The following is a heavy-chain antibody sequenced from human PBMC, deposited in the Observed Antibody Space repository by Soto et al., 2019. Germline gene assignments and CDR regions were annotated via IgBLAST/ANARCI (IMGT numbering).Heavy chain of an antibody. CDR2: IDTDGSTT. D-gene: IGHD2-15*01. J-gene: IGHJ4*02. CDR1: GFTFDDYA. CDR3: ACSRRPARLGPKGAIDY. V-gene: IGHV3-9*01. Sequence: EVQLVESGGGLVQPGRSLRLSCAASGFTFDDYAMHWVRQVPGKGLEWVSGIDTDGSTTSYADFAKGRFTISRDNAKSTLSLQMNSLRAEDTAIYYCACSRRPARLGPKGAIDYWGQGTLVTVSS.